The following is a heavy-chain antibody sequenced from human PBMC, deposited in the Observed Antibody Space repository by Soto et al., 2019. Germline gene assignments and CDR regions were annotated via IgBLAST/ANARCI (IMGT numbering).Heavy chain of an antibody. CDR2: IYSGGST. D-gene: IGHD6-13*01. V-gene: IGHV3-66*01. Sequence: EVQLVESGGGLVQPGGSLRLSCAASGFTVSSNYVSWVRQAPGKGLEWVSVIYSGGSTYYADSVKGRFTISRDNSKNTLYLQMNSLRAEDTAVYYCARDRQQLEEFDYWGQGTLVTVSS. J-gene: IGHJ4*02. CDR1: GFTVSSNY. CDR3: ARDRQQLEEFDY.